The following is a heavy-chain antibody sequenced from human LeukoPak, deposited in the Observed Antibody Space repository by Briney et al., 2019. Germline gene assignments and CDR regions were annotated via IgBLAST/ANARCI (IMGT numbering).Heavy chain of an antibody. Sequence: QPGGSLLLSCAASGFTFSVAAMTWVRQAPGKGLEWVSLIGASGESTYYADSVKGRFTISRDNSKNTLSLQMNSLRVEDTAMYFCAKDIQLSTWGRGTMVTVSS. J-gene: IGHJ3*01. CDR2: IGASGEST. CDR3: AKDIQLST. D-gene: IGHD5-24*01. V-gene: IGHV3-23*01. CDR1: GFTFSVAA.